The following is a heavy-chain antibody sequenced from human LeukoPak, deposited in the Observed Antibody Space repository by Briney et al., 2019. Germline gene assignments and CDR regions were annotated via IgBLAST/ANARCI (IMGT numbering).Heavy chain of an antibody. V-gene: IGHV4-31*03. J-gene: IGHJ5*02. CDR1: GGSISSGGYY. CDR2: IYYSGST. CDR3: ARDGGYCCSTSCWNWFDP. Sequence: SETLSLTCTVSGGSISSGGYYWSWIRQHPGKGLEWIGYIYYSGSTYYNPSLKSRVTISVDTSKNQFSLKLSSVTAADTAVYYCARDGGYCCSTSCWNWFDPWGQGTLVTVSS. D-gene: IGHD2-2*01.